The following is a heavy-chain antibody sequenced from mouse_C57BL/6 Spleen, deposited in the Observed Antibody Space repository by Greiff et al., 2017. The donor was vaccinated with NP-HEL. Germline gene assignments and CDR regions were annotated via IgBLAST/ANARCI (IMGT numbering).Heavy chain of an antibody. V-gene: IGHV14-4*01. CDR1: GFNIKDDY. J-gene: IGHJ2*01. CDR2: IDPENGDT. Sequence: LVESGAELVRPGASVKLSCTASGFNIKDDYMHWVKQRPEQGLEWIGWIDPENGDTEYASKFQGKATIPADTSSNTAYLQLSSLTSEDTAVYYCTTITTADYWGQGTTLTVSS. D-gene: IGHD1-2*01. CDR3: TTITTADY.